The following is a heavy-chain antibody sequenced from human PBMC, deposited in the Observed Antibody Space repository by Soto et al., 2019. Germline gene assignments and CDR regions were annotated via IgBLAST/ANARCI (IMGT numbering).Heavy chain of an antibody. J-gene: IGHJ6*02. CDR1: GFTSSSNV. CDR3: ARGDPYYGMDV. CDR2: ISYDGSNK. Sequence: HVQLVESGGGVVQPGRSLRLSCEASGFTSSSNVVHWVRQAPGKGQEWVAVISYDGSNKHYADSVKGRFTISRDNSKNTLYLEMNSLRGEDTAVYSCARGDPYYGMDVWGQGTTVTVSS. V-gene: IGHV3-30*03.